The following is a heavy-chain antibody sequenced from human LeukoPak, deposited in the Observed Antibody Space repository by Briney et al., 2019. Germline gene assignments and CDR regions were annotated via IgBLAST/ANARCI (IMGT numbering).Heavy chain of an antibody. D-gene: IGHD2-2*01. CDR2: ISGSRT. Sequence: GGSLRLSCAASGFTLTDYAMTWVRQAPGKGLEWVSSISGSRTWYADSVKGRFTISRDNSKNTLYLQMNSLRAEDTAVYYCAVGDVVPAVPFDYWGQGTLVTVSS. CDR3: AVGDVVPAVPFDY. CDR1: GFTLTDYA. J-gene: IGHJ4*02. V-gene: IGHV3-23*01.